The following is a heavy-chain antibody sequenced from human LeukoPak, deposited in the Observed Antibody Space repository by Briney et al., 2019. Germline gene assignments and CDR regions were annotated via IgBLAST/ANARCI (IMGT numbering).Heavy chain of an antibody. CDR1: GFTFSTYA. V-gene: IGHV3-23*01. CDR3: ATSETTHDAFDI. Sequence: PGGSPRLSCAASGFTFSTYAMSWVRQAPGKGLEWVPTISGRGGSTYYADSAKGRFTISRDNSKNTLYLQMNSLRAEDTAVYYCATSETTHDAFDIWGQGTMVTVSS. J-gene: IGHJ3*02. CDR2: ISGRGGST. D-gene: IGHD4-17*01.